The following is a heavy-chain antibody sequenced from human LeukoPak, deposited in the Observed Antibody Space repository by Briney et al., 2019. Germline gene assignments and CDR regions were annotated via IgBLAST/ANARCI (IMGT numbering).Heavy chain of an antibody. CDR3: ARASGYYYGMDV. CDR1: GFTVSSNY. Sequence: GGSLRLSCAASGFTVSSNYMSWVRQAPGKGREWGSVIYSGGSTYYSDSVKGRFTISRDNPKNTLYLQMNSLRAEDTAVYYCARASGYYYGMDVWGKGTTVTVSS. J-gene: IGHJ6*04. D-gene: IGHD3-10*01. V-gene: IGHV3-53*01. CDR2: IYSGGST.